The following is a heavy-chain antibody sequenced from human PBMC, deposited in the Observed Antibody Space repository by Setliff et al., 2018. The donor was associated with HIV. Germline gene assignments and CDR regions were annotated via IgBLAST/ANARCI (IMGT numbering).Heavy chain of an antibody. J-gene: IGHJ4*02. Sequence: ASVKVSCKASGYTFTTYYGHWVRQAPGQGLEWMGILNPSGDSTAYAQQFQGRVTMTRDTSTSTVYMELSSLRSEDTAVYYCARGGYHGFGSYGDYWGQGTLVTVSS. CDR3: ARGGYHGFGSYGDY. V-gene: IGHV1-46*01. D-gene: IGHD3-10*01. CDR2: LNPSGDST. CDR1: GYTFTTYY.